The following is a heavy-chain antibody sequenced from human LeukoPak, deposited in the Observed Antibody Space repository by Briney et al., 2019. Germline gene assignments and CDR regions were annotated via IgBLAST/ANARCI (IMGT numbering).Heavy chain of an antibody. V-gene: IGHV3-66*02. D-gene: IGHD4-17*01. CDR1: GFAVSSGY. Sequence: GGSLRLSCAASGFAVSSGYMSWVRQAPGKGPEWVSVIYSGGTTNYADSVKGRFTISRDNSKNTLYLQMNSLRLEDTAVYYCARTVTTGPWGQGTLVTVSS. CDR3: ARTVTTGP. CDR2: IYSGGTT. J-gene: IGHJ5*02.